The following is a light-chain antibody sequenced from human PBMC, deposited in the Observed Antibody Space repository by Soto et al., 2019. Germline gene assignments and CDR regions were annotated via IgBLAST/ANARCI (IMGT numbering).Light chain of an antibody. V-gene: IGLV2-14*01. CDR3: SSYTSTNPRV. J-gene: IGLJ3*02. CDR2: EVS. Sequence: QSALTQPASVSGSPGQSITISCTGTSSDVGGYNYVSWYQQHPAKAPKLMIYEVSNRPSGVSNRFSGSKSGNTASLTISGLQAEDAADYYCSSYTSTNPRVFGGGTKLTVL. CDR1: SSDVGGYNY.